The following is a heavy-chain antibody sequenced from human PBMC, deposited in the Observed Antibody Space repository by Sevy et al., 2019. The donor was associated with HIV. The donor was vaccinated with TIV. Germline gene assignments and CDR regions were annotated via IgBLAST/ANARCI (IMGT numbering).Heavy chain of an antibody. CDR1: GLTFSYYA. J-gene: IGHJ6*03. CDR3: ARDRDWGGEFYYYYTDV. V-gene: IGHV3-23*01. D-gene: IGHD3-16*01. Sequence: GGSLRLSCAASGLTFSYYAMSWVRQAPGKGLEWVSIISGSGGRAFYADSVKGRFTISRDNSKNTLYLHMNSLRAEDTAVYYCARDRDWGGEFYYYYTDVWGKGTTVTVSS. CDR2: ISGSGGRA.